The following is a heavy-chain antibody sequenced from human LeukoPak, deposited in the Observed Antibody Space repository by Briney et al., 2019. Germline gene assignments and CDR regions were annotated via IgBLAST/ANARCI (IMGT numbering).Heavy chain of an antibody. CDR1: GFTFSSYS. CDR3: ARDLLPNYYDSSGPPDY. J-gene: IGHJ4*02. CDR2: ISSSRTYI. Sequence: PGGSLGLSCAASGFTFSSYSLNWVRQAPGEGLEWVSSISSSRTYIYYADSVKGRFTISRDNAKNSLYLQMNSLRAEDTAVYYCARDLLPNYYDSSGPPDYWGQGTLVTVSS. V-gene: IGHV3-21*01. D-gene: IGHD3-22*01.